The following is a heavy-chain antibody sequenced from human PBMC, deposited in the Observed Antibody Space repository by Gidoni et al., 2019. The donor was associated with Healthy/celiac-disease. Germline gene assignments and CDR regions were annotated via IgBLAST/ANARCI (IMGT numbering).Heavy chain of an antibody. D-gene: IGHD2-8*02. V-gene: IGHV4-59*08. CDR3: ARQGAGGWGPYYYYYYGMDV. J-gene: IGHJ6*02. CDR1: GGSISSDY. CDR2: IYSSGST. Sequence: QVQLTESRPGLVKPSETLSLTCTVAGGSISSDYWSWIRQPPGKGLEWIGHIYSSGSTNYNPSLKSRVTISVSTSKNQFSLNRSSVTAADTAVYYCARQGAGGWGPYYYYYYGMDVWGQGTTVTVSS.